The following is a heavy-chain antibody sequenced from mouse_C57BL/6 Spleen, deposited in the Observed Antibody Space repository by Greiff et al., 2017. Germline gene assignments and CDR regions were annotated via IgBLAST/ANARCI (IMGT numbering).Heavy chain of an antibody. Sequence: VQLVESGAELAKPGASVKLSCKASGYTFTSYWMHWVKQRPGQGLEWIGYINPSSGYTTYNQKFKDKATLTADKSSSTAYMQLSSLTYEDSAVYYCARLVSTMVTTRGFDYWGQGTTLTVSS. V-gene: IGHV1-7*01. J-gene: IGHJ2*01. D-gene: IGHD2-2*01. CDR3: ARLVSTMVTTRGFDY. CDR2: INPSSGYT. CDR1: GYTFTSYW.